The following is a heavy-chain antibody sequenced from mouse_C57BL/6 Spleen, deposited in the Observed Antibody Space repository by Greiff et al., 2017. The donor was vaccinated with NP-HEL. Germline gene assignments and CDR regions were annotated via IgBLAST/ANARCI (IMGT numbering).Heavy chain of an antibody. D-gene: IGHD3-2*02. V-gene: IGHV1-55*01. CDR2: IYPGSGST. J-gene: IGHJ4*01. Sequence: QVQLQQPGAELVKPGASVKMSCKASGYTFTSYWITWVKQRPGQGLEWIGDIYPGSGSTNYNEKFKSKATLTVDTSSSTAYMQLSSLTSEDSAVYYCARPSSGYRYYAMDYWGQGTSVTVSS. CDR3: ARPSSGYRYYAMDY. CDR1: GYTFTSYW.